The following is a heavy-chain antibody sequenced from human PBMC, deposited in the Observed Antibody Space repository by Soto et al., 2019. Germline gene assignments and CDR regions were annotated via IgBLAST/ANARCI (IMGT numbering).Heavy chain of an antibody. V-gene: IGHV3-33*01. D-gene: IGHD1-1*01. J-gene: IGHJ4*02. CDR2: IWYDGSNK. CDR3: ARSHQLEPNPPLDY. Sequence: GGSLRLSCAASGFTFSSYGMHWVRQAPGKGLEWVAVIWYDGSNKYYADSVKGRFTISRDNSKNTLYLQMNSLRAEDTAVYYCARSHQLEPNPPLDYWGQGTLVTVSS. CDR1: GFTFSSYG.